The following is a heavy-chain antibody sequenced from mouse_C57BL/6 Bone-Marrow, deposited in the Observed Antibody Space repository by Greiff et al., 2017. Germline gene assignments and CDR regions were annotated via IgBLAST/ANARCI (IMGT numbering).Heavy chain of an antibody. Sequence: EVQLVESGGDLVKPGGSLKLSCAASGFTFSSYGMSWVRQTPDKRLEWVATISSGGSYTYYPDSVQGRFTISRNNAKNTLYLQMSSLKSEDTAMYYCARHRGSSFDYGCQGTTLTVSS. D-gene: IGHD1-1*01. CDR3: ARHRGSSFDY. CDR2: ISSGGSYT. V-gene: IGHV5-6*01. J-gene: IGHJ2*01. CDR1: GFTFSSYG.